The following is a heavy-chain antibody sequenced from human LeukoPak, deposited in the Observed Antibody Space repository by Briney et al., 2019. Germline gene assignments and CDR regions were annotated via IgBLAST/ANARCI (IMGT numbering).Heavy chain of an antibody. CDR2: IIPIFGTA. V-gene: IGHV1-69*05. J-gene: IGHJ6*03. D-gene: IGHD2-2*01. CDR3: ASRHIDSVVPATMAAGTYYYYMDV. Sequence: SVKVSCKASGGTFTSYDINWVRQATGQGLEWMGWIIPIFGTANYAQKFQGRVTITTDESTTTAHMELTSLRSEDTAVYYCASRHIDSVVPATMAAGTYYYYMDVWGKGTTVTVSS. CDR1: GGTFTSYD.